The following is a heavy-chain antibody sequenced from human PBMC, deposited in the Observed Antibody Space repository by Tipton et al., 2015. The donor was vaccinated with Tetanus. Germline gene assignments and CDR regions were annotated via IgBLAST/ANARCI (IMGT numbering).Heavy chain of an antibody. D-gene: IGHD3-16*01. J-gene: IGHJ5*02. V-gene: IGHV4-61*01. CDR3: ARVDDSVWGSPFDP. CDR1: GGSIRSDNYS. CDR2: ISYSGRT. Sequence: TLSLTCTVSGGSIRSDNYSWNWIRQPPGKGLEWLAYISYSGRTNSNYPLKSRITISQDTSKNQFSLKLTSVTAADTAVYYCARVDDSVWGSPFDPWGQGVLVTVSS.